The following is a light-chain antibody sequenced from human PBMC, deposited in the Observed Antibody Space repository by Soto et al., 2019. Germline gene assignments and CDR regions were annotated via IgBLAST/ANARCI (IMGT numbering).Light chain of an antibody. J-gene: IGKJ4*01. V-gene: IGKV3-15*01. CDR3: QQYNNWPLT. CDR2: GAS. Sequence: PGESATLSCGATRSVSSYLAWYQQKPGQAPRLLIYGASTRATGIPARFSGSGSGTEFTLTISSLPSEDFTVYYCQQYNNWPLTFGGGTKV. CDR1: RSVSSY.